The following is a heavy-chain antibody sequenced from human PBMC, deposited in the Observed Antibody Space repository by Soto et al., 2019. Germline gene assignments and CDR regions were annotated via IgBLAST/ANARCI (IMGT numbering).Heavy chain of an antibody. D-gene: IGHD3-9*01. J-gene: IGHJ4*02. CDR2: ISGSGGST. Sequence: PGGSLSLSCAASGFTFSSYAMSWVRQAPGKGLEWVSAISGSGGSTYYADSVKGRFTISRDNSKNTLYLQMNSLRAEDTAVYYCAKDPNYDILTGYYPFDYWGQGTLVTVSS. V-gene: IGHV3-23*01. CDR3: AKDPNYDILTGYYPFDY. CDR1: GFTFSSYA.